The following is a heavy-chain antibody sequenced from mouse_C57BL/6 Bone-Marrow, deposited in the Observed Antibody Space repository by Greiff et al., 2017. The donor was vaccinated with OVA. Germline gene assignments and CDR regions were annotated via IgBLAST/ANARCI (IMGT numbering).Heavy chain of an antibody. V-gene: IGHV2-6-1*01. Sequence: VMLVESGPGLVAPSQSLSITCTVSGFSLTSYGVHWVHQPPGKGLEWLVVIWSDGSTTYNSALKSRLSISKDNSKSQVFLKMNSLQTDDTAMYYCARQVYDGYYYAMDYWGQGTSVTVSS. J-gene: IGHJ4*01. CDR2: IWSDGST. D-gene: IGHD2-3*01. CDR3: ARQVYDGYYYAMDY. CDR1: GFSLTSYG.